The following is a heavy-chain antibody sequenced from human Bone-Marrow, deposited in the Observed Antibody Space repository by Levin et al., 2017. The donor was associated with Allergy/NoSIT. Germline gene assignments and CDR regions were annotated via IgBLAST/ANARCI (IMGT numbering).Heavy chain of an antibody. J-gene: IGHJ4*02. V-gene: IGHV3-23*01. CDR1: GFTFSSYA. CDR2: ISGSGSGT. Sequence: GASVKVSCAASGFTFSSYAMSWVRQAPGKGLEWVSAISGSGSGTYYAGSVKGRFTISRDNSKSTLYLQMNSLRAEDTAVYFCARAGSSWYYAYWGQGTLVTVSS. CDR3: ARAGSSWYYAY. D-gene: IGHD6-13*01.